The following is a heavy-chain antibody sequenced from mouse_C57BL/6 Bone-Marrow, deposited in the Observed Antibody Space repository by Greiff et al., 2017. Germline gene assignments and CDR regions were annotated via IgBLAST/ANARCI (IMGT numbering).Heavy chain of an antibody. J-gene: IGHJ2*01. V-gene: IGHV1-18*01. CDR3: ARGIYYDYLYYFDY. D-gene: IGHD2-4*01. CDR2: INPNNGGT. CDR1: GYTFTDYN. Sequence: VQLQQSGPELVKPGASVKIPCKASGYTFTDYNMDWVKQSHGKSLEWIGDINPNNGGTIYNQKFKGKATLTVDKSSSTAYMELRSLTSEYTAVYYCARGIYYDYLYYFDYWGQGTTLTVSS.